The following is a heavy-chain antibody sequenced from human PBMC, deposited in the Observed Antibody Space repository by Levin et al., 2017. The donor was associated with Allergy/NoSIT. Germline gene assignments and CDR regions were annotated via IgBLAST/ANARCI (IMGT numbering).Heavy chain of an antibody. V-gene: IGHV3-53*01. CDR2: IYSGGST. D-gene: IGHD3-10*01. CDR3: ARDSSGPPYYYGSGSYYPPRGMDV. Sequence: GGSLRLSCAASGFTVSSNYMSWVRQAPGKGLEWVSVIYSGGSTYYADSVKGRFTISRDNSKNTLYLQMNSLRAEDTAVYYCARDSSGPPYYYGSGSYYPPRGMDVWGQGTTVTVSS. CDR1: GFTVSSNY. J-gene: IGHJ6*02.